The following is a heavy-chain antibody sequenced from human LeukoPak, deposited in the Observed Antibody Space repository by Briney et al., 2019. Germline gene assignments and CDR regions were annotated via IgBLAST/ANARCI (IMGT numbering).Heavy chain of an antibody. CDR1: GGSFSDYY. CDR3: ASLYSGSYYALDY. CDR2: INHSGST. V-gene: IGHV4-34*01. D-gene: IGHD1-26*01. J-gene: IGHJ4*02. Sequence: EPSETLSLTCAVYGGSFSDYYWSWIRQPPGKGLEWIGEINHSGSTNYNPSLKSRVTISLDTSKNQFSLKLSSVTAADTAVYYCASLYSGSYYALDYWGQGTLVTVSS.